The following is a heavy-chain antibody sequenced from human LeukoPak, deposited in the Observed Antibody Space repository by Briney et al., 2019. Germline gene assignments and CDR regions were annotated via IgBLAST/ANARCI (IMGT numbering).Heavy chain of an antibody. CDR2: VSHSGSS. CDR3: ARVWDV. J-gene: IGHJ6*02. Sequence: SETLSLTCAVYGGSLSGYYWSWIRQPPGKGLEWIGEVSHSGSSNYNPSLKSRVTISVDTSNNQFSLRLRSVTAADTAVYYCARVWDVWGQGTTVTVSS. V-gene: IGHV4-34*01. CDR1: GGSLSGYY.